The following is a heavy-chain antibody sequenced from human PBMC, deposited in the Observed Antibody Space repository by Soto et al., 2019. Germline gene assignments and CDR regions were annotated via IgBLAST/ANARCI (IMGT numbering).Heavy chain of an antibody. V-gene: IGHV4-31*03. CDR1: GGSISGGDYY. CDR2: IYYSGST. Sequence: QVQLQESGPGLVEPSQTLSLTCSVSGGSISGGDYYWNWIRQYPGKGLEWIGYIYYSGSTYYNPSLKGRVTISVDTSKNQFSLKLNSVTAADTALYYCARDRVDRPGFDYWGQGTLVTVSS. CDR3: ARDRVDRPGFDY. D-gene: IGHD2-15*01. J-gene: IGHJ4*02.